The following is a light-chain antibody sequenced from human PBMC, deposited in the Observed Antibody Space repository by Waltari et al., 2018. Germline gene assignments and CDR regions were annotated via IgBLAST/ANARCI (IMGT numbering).Light chain of an antibody. CDR3: QQYNSYSLLT. Sequence: DIQMTQSPSTLSASVGDRVTITCRASQSISNWLAWYQQKPGKAPKLLIYKASTLESGFPSRFSCSGSGTELTLTISSLQPDDFATYYCQQYNSYSLLTFGGGTKVEIK. CDR2: KAS. J-gene: IGKJ4*01. V-gene: IGKV1-5*03. CDR1: QSISNW.